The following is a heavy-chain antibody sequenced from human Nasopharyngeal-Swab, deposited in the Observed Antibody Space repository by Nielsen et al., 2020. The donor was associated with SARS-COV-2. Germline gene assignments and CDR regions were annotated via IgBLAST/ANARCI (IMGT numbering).Heavy chain of an antibody. D-gene: IGHD2-2*01. V-gene: IGHV1-2*04. CDR1: GYTFTGYY. CDR3: ARGDRRHCSSTSCYYYYMDV. J-gene: IGHJ6*03. Sequence: ASVKVSCKASGYTFTGYYRHWVRQAPGQGLEWMVWINPNSGGTDYAQKFQGWVTMTRDTSISTAYMELSRLRSDDTAVYYCARGDRRHCSSTSCYYYYMDVWGKGTTVTVSS. CDR2: INPNSGGT.